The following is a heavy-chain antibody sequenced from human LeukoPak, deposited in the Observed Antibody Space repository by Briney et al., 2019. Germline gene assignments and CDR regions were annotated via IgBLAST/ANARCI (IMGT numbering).Heavy chain of an antibody. CDR2: ISAYNGNT. CDR3: ARDTSGGPYFDY. J-gene: IGHJ4*02. D-gene: IGHD4-23*01. Sequence: ASVKVSCKASGYTFTSYGISWVRQAPGQGLEWMGWISAYNGNTNYAQKLQGRVTMTTDTSTTTAYMELKNLRSDDTAVYYCARDTSGGPYFDYWGQGTLVTVAS. V-gene: IGHV1-18*01. CDR1: GYTFTSYG.